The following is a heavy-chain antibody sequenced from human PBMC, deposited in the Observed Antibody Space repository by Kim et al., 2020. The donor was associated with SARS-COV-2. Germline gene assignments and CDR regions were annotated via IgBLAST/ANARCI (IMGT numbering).Heavy chain of an antibody. Sequence: ADSVKGRFTIPRDNSKTTLYLQMNSLRAEDTAVYYCAKGGGSSLYYGMDVWGQGTTVTVSS. CDR3: AKGGGSSLYYGMDV. D-gene: IGHD1-26*01. J-gene: IGHJ6*02. V-gene: IGHV3-23*01.